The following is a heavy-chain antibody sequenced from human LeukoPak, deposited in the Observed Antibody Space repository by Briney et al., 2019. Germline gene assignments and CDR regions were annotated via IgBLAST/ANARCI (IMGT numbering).Heavy chain of an antibody. Sequence: SETLSLTCTVSGGSISGYYWSWIRQPPGKGLEWIGYVYYSGSTNYNPSLKSRVTISVDTSKNQFSLKLSSVTAADTAVYYCARERQQLLDYWGQGTLVTVSS. V-gene: IGHV4-59*01. D-gene: IGHD6-13*01. J-gene: IGHJ4*02. CDR2: VYYSGST. CDR3: ARERQQLLDY. CDR1: GGSISGYY.